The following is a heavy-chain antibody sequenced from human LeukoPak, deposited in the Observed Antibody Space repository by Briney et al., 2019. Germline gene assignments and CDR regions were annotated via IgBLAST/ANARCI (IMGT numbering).Heavy chain of an antibody. V-gene: IGHV1-18*01. CDR3: ARDRVSRLSGRYRFDP. Sequence: ASVKVSCKASGYTFTSYGISWVRQAPGQGLEWMGWISAYNGNTNYAQKLQGRVTMTTDTSTSTAYMELRSLRSDDTAVYYCARDRVSRLSGRYRFDPWGQGTLVTVSS. CDR2: ISAYNGNT. D-gene: IGHD6-19*01. J-gene: IGHJ5*02. CDR1: GYTFTSYG.